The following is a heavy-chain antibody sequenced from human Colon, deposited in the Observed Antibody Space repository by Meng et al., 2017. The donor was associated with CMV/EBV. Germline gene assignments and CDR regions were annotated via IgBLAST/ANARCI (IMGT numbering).Heavy chain of an antibody. CDR2: INPSNGDT. V-gene: IGHV1-2*02. Sequence: QVQLVQSGSELKKPGASVKVSCKASGYTFSTYAIVWVRQAPGQRPEWMGWINPSNGDTDYAQRFQGRVTMTRDTSITTAYMDLNWLNSDDTAVYYCARGDNRGHQTLRSWGQGALVTVSS. CDR1: GYTFSTYA. CDR3: ARGDNRGHQTLRS. D-gene: IGHD3-10*01. J-gene: IGHJ5*02.